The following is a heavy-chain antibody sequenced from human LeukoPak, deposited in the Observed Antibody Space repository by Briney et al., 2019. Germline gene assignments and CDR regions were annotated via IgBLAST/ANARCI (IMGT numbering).Heavy chain of an antibody. CDR2: FYSGGAT. D-gene: IGHD3-10*01. CDR3: ARSRDVWFGELAS. CDR1: GFTFSRYA. J-gene: IGHJ5*02. V-gene: IGHV3-53*01. Sequence: GGSLRLSCAASGFTFSRYATSWVRQAPGKGLEWVSVFYSGGATYYADSVKGRFTISRDDSSNTVHLQMKSLRVEDTAVYYCARSRDVWFGELASWGQGTLVTVSS.